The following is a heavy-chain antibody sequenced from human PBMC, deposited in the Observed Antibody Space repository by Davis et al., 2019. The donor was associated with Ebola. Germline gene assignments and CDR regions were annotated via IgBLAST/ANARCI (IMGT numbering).Heavy chain of an antibody. D-gene: IGHD4-11*01. CDR1: GFTFSTYA. Sequence: PGGSLRLSCAASGFTFSTYAMHWVRQSPGKGLEWVALISHDGSNEYYADSVKGRFTISRDTSKNTLYLQMNSLRAEDTAFYHCARDPTLTTYTWFDPWGQGTLVTVSS. V-gene: IGHV3-30*04. J-gene: IGHJ5*02. CDR3: ARDPTLTTYTWFDP. CDR2: ISHDGSNE.